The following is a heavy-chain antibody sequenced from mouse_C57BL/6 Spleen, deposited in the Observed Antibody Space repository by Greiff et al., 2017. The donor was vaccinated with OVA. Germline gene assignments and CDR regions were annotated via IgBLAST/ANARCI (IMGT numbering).Heavy chain of an antibody. CDR3: ARCYGSSYWNYFDY. D-gene: IGHD1-1*01. CDR1: GFTFSSYA. V-gene: IGHV5-4*01. CDR2: ISDGGSYT. Sequence: EVQLQESGGGLVKPGGSLKLSCAASGFTFSSYAMSWVRQTPEKRLEWVATISDGGSYTYYPDNVKGRFTISRDNAKNNLYLQMSHLKSEDTAMYYCARCYGSSYWNYFDYWGQGTTLTVSS. J-gene: IGHJ2*01.